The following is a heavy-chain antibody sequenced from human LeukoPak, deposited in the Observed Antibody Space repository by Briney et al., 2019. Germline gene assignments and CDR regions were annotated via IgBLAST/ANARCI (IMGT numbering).Heavy chain of an antibody. CDR3: ARATQGFGVVLFDY. V-gene: IGHV4-31*03. Sequence: SETLSLTCTVSGGSISSGGYYWSWIRQHRGKGLEWIGYIYYSGSTYYNPSLKSRVTISVDTSKNQFSLKLSSVTAADTAVYYCARATQGFGVVLFDYWGQGTLVTVSS. J-gene: IGHJ4*02. CDR2: IYYSGST. D-gene: IGHD3-3*01. CDR1: GGSISSGGYY.